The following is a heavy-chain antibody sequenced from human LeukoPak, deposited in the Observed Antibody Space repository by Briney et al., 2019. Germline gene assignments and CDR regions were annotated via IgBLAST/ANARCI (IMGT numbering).Heavy chain of an antibody. CDR2: IKTDGSST. V-gene: IGHV3-74*01. CDR3: TTIAAPSFDY. CDR1: GFTFSTYW. J-gene: IGHJ4*02. D-gene: IGHD6-6*01. Sequence: PGGSLRLSCAASGFTFSTYWMHWVRQAPGKGLVWVSRIKTDGSSTSYADSVKGRFTIFRDNAKNTLYLQMNSLRAEDTAVYYCTTIAAPSFDYWGQGTLVTVSS.